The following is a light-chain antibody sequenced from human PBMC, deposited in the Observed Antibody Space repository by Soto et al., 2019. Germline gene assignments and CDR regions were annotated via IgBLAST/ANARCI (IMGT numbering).Light chain of an antibody. V-gene: IGLV2-14*01. CDR3: SSYASNNILYV. CDR1: SSDVGAYDY. J-gene: IGLJ1*01. Sequence: QSVLTQPACVSGSPGQSITISCTGTSSDVGAYDYVSWYQHPPGKAPKLIIYEVNNRPSGVSNRFSGSKSGNTASLTISGIQAEDEADYYCSSYASNNILYVFGTGTKVTVL. CDR2: EVN.